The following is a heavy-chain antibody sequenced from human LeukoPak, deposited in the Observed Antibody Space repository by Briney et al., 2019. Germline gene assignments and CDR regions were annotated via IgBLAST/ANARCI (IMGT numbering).Heavy chain of an antibody. V-gene: IGHV3-48*01. CDR2: ISTSGYTI. Sequence: GSLRLSCAASGFTFSDYSMNWVRQAPGKGLEWVSYISTSGYTIYYADSLKGRFTISRDNAKNSLYLQMNSLRAEDTAVYYCARGPPLFDPWGQGTLVAVSS. CDR3: ARGPPLFDP. CDR1: GFTFSDYS. J-gene: IGHJ5*02.